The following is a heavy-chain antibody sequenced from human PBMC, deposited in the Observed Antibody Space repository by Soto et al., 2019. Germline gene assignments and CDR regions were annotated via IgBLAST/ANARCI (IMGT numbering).Heavy chain of an antibody. Sequence: GGSLRLSCAASGFTFSSYWMSWVRQAPGKGLEWVANIKQDGSEKYYVDSVKGRFTISRDNAKNSLYLQMNSLRAEDTAVYYCARDGGGGYYDFWSGYFCYFDYWGQGTLVTVSS. V-gene: IGHV3-7*01. CDR1: GFTFSSYW. CDR2: IKQDGSEK. CDR3: ARDGGGGYYDFWSGYFCYFDY. J-gene: IGHJ4*02. D-gene: IGHD3-3*01.